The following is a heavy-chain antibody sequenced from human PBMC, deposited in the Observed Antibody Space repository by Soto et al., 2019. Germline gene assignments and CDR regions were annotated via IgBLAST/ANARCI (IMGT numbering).Heavy chain of an antibody. CDR2: TYYRSKWYN. V-gene: IGHV6-1*01. D-gene: IGHD6-19*01. Sequence: SQTLSLTCAISGDSVSSNSAAWNWIRQSPSRGLERLGRTYYRSKWYNDYAVSVKSRITINPDTSKNQFSLQLNSVTPEDTAVYYCARGPSIAVAGTRNWFDPWGQGTLVTVSS. CDR1: GDSVSSNSAA. CDR3: ARGPSIAVAGTRNWFDP. J-gene: IGHJ5*02.